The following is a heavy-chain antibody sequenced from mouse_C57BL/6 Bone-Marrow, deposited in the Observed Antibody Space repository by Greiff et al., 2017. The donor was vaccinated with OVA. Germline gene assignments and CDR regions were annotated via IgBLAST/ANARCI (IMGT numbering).Heavy chain of an antibody. CDR2: INPNNGGT. D-gene: IGHD1-1*01. CDR3: ARRDYYGSSYPWFAY. V-gene: IGHV1-18*01. J-gene: IGHJ3*01. CDR1: GYTFTDYY. Sequence: SGPELVKPGASVKISCKASGYTFTDYYMDWVKQSPGQSLEWIGDINPNNGGTIYNQKFKGKATLPVDKSSSTAYMELSSLTSEDTAVYYCARRDYYGSSYPWFAYWGQGTLVTVSA.